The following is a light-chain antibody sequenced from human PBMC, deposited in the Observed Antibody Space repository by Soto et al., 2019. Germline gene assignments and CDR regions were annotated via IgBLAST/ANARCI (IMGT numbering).Light chain of an antibody. J-gene: IGLJ2*01. CDR2: GNT. CDR1: SSNIGAGYD. CDR3: QSYDSSLSGSV. V-gene: IGLV1-40*01. Sequence: QSVLTQPPSVSGAPGQRVTISCTGSSSNIGAGYDVHWYQQLPGTAPKLLMYGNTNRPSGVPDRFSGSKSDTSASLAITGLQDEDEADYYCQSYDSSLSGSVFGGGTKLTVL.